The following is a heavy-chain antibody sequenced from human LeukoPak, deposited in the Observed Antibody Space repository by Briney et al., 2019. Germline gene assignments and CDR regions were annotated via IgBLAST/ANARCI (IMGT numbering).Heavy chain of an antibody. CDR2: IHIGGDT. D-gene: IGHD1-1*01. Sequence: GGSLRLSCAPSGVTVSNNYMNWVRQAPGKGLEWVSSIHIGGDTFYADSVKGRFTISRDNYKNTLYLQMNSLGAEDTGVYYCTSLIGTSTTRPGRDYWGLGTLVTVSS. J-gene: IGHJ4*02. V-gene: IGHV3-66*01. CDR1: GVTVSNNY. CDR3: TSLIGTSTTRPGRDY.